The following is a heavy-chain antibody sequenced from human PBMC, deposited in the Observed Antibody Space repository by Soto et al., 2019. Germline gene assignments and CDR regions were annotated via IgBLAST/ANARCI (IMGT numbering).Heavy chain of an antibody. V-gene: IGHV5-51*01. CDR3: ARRERFGELFLGAFDI. CDR2: IYPGDSDT. Sequence: GESLKISCMGSGYKVSTWHNFTSYWIAWVRQMPGKGLEWMGIIYPGDSDTRYSPSFQGQVTISADKSISTAYLQWSSLKASDTAMYYCARRERFGELFLGAFDIWGQGTMVTVSS. CDR1: GYKVSTWHNFTSYW. J-gene: IGHJ3*02. D-gene: IGHD3-10*01.